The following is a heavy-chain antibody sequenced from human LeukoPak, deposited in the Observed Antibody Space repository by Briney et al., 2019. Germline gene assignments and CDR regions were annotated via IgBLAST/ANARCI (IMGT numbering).Heavy chain of an antibody. CDR3: AREECSGGSCSFDY. CDR2: IIPIFGTA. D-gene: IGHD2-15*01. J-gene: IGHJ4*02. CDR1: GGTFSSYA. V-gene: IGHV1-69*13. Sequence: SVKVSCKASGGTFSSYAISWVRQAPGQGLEWMGGIIPIFGTANYAQKFQGRVTITADESTSTAYMELSSLRSEDTAVYYCAREECSGGSCSFDYWGQGTLVTVSS.